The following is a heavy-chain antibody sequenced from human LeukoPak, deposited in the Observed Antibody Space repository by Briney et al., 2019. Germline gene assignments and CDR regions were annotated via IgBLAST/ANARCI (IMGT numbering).Heavy chain of an antibody. J-gene: IGHJ6*02. V-gene: IGHV4-34*01. Sequence: SETLSLTCAVYGGSFSGYYWSWIRQPPGKGLEWIGEINHSGSTNYNPSLKSRVTISVDTSKNQSSLKLSSVTAADTAVYYCGREWGYCSSTSCYFRYYYYYGMDVWGQGTTVTVSS. CDR3: GREWGYCSSTSCYFRYYYYYGMDV. CDR2: INHSGST. D-gene: IGHD2-2*01. CDR1: GGSFSGYY.